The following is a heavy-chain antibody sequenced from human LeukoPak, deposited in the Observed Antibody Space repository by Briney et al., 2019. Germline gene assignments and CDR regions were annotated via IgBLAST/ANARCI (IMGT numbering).Heavy chain of an antibody. Sequence: GGSLRLSCAASGFTFSSYGMSWVRQAPGKGLEWVSAISGSGGSTYYADSVKGRFTISRDNSKNTLYLQMNGLRAEDTAVYYCAKGSIAAAHNLFLPDFDYWGQGTLVTVSS. CDR2: ISGSGGST. V-gene: IGHV3-23*01. CDR1: GFTFSSYG. D-gene: IGHD6-13*01. J-gene: IGHJ4*02. CDR3: AKGSIAAAHNLFLPDFDY.